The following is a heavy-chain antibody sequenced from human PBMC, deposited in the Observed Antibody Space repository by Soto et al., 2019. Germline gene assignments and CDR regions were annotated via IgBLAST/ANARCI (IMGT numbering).Heavy chain of an antibody. V-gene: IGHV1-18*01. CDR3: PIPSRFDDIDTGSFVNDV. D-gene: IGHD3-9*01. J-gene: IGHJ6*02. CDR1: GYTFSNFG. CDR2: ISPNSEKT. Sequence: SLKVSCKASGYTFSNFGISCVRQAPGEGLEWMGWISPNSEKTKISQRFQGRVTMTPDISTSTSYLELRGLTSATTAVSYCPIPSRFDDIDTGSFVNDVCSRGTAVTLSS.